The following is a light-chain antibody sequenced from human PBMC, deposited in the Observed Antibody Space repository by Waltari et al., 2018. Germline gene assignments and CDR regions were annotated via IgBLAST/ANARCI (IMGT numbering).Light chain of an antibody. V-gene: IGLV3-19*01. CDR1: SLRSYY. J-gene: IGLJ2*01. Sequence: SSELTQAPAVSVALGQTVRITCQGDSLRSYYASWYQQKPGKAPVLVIYGKNNRHSGIPARFSGSSSGTTASWTITGGQAEDEADYYCNSRDSSGNHVVFGGGTKLTVL. CDR2: GKN. CDR3: NSRDSSGNHVV.